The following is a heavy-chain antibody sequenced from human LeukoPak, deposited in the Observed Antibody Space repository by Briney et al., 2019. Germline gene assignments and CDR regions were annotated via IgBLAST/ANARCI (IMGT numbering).Heavy chain of an antibody. Sequence: ASVKVSCKASGYTFTGYYMHWVRQAPGQGLEWMGWINPNSGGTNYAQKFQGRVTMTRDTSISTAYMELSRLRSDDTAVYYRARVGARRGDNWFDPWGQGTLVTVSS. CDR1: GYTFTGYY. J-gene: IGHJ5*02. CDR3: ARVGARRGDNWFDP. V-gene: IGHV1-2*02. D-gene: IGHD3-10*01. CDR2: INPNSGGT.